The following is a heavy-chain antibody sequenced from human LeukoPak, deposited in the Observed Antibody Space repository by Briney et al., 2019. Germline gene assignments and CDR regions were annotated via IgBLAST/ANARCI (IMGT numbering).Heavy chain of an antibody. D-gene: IGHD6-13*01. CDR2: INMITGNP. V-gene: IGHV7-4-1*02. Sequence: ASVRVSCKASGYTFTSYALNWVRQAPGQGREGGGWINMITGNPPYAQAFTGRFAFSLDTPASTAYLQISSLKAQDTAVYDCARDSKSSWYGNYYYGMDVWGQGTTVTVSS. CDR3: ARDSKSSWYGNYYYGMDV. J-gene: IGHJ6*02. CDR1: GYTFTSYA.